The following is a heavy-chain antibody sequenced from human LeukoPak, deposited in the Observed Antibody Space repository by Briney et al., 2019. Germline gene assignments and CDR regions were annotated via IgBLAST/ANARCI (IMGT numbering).Heavy chain of an antibody. Sequence: ASVKVSCKASGYTFTTYNINWVRQAPGQGLEWMGWISGYNGNTNYAQKLQGRVTMTTDTSTSTAYMELSSLRSEDTAVYYCARWDSSGYYYRSAAFDIWGQGTMVTVSS. J-gene: IGHJ3*02. CDR3: ARWDSSGYYYRSAAFDI. V-gene: IGHV1-18*01. CDR2: ISGYNGNT. D-gene: IGHD3-22*01. CDR1: GYTFTTYN.